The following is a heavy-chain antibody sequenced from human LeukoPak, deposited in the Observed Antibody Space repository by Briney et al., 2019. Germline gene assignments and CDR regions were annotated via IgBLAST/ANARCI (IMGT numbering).Heavy chain of an antibody. Sequence: PGGSLRLSCAASGFTFSSYGMHWVRQAPGKGLEWVAFIRYDGGNKYYADSVKGRFTISRDNSKNTLYLQMNSLRAEDTAVYYCAKDSSSSWYRIAGDYWGQGTPVTVSS. J-gene: IGHJ4*02. V-gene: IGHV3-30*02. CDR2: IRYDGGNK. CDR1: GFTFSSYG. D-gene: IGHD6-13*01. CDR3: AKDSSSSWYRIAGDY.